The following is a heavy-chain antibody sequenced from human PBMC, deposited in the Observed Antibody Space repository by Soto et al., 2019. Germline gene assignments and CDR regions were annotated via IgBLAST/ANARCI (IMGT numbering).Heavy chain of an antibody. J-gene: IGHJ4*02. CDR3: ARVPYYDSSGYYYFDY. CDR1: GGTFSSYA. V-gene: IGHV1-69*13. CDR2: IIPIFGTA. D-gene: IGHD3-22*01. Sequence: ASVKVSCKASGGTFSSYAISWVRQAPGQGLEWMGGIIPIFGTANYAQKFQGRVTITADESTSTAYMELSSLRSEDTAVYYCARVPYYDSSGYYYFDYWGQGTLVTVSS.